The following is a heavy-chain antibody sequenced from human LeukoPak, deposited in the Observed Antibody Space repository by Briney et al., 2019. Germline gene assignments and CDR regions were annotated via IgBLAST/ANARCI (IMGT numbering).Heavy chain of an antibody. CDR3: ARDRRVTGRPDIDY. J-gene: IGHJ4*02. CDR1: GFTFRNRW. D-gene: IGHD6-6*01. V-gene: IGHV3-74*03. CDR2: ISSDGSST. Sequence: PGGSLRLSCAASGFTFRNRWMHWVRQTPGKGLVWVSRISSDGSSTTYADSVKGRFTISRDNAKNTLYLQMNNLRAEDTAMYYCARDRRVTGRPDIDYWGQGTLVIVSS.